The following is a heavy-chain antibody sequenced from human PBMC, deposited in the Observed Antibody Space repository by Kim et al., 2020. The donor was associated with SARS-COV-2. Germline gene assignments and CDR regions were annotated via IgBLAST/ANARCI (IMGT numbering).Heavy chain of an antibody. CDR3: ASYYYDSSGYYYGFDY. V-gene: IGHV4-59*01. J-gene: IGHJ4*02. D-gene: IGHD3-22*01. Sequence: HRGRVPISVDTSKNQFSLKLSSVTAADTAVYYCASYYYDSSGYYYGFDYWGQGTLVTVSS.